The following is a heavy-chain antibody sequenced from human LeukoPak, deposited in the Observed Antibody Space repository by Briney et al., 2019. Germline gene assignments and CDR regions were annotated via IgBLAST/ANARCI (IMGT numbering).Heavy chain of an antibody. D-gene: IGHD6-19*01. CDR2: IGGSGGST. CDR3: AKAYPYSSGWYY. J-gene: IGHJ4*02. Sequence: PGGSLRLSCAASGFTFSSYAMSWVRQAPGKGLEWVSAIGGSGGSTYYADSVKGRFTISRDNSKNTLYLQMNSVRAEDTAVYYCAKAYPYSSGWYYWGQGTLVTVSS. V-gene: IGHV3-23*01. CDR1: GFTFSSYA.